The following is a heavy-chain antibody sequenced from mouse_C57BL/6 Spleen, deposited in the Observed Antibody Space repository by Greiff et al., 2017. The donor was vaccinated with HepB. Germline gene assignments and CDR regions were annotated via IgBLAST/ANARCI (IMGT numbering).Heavy chain of an antibody. Sequence: EVMLVESGEGLVKPGGSLKLSCAASGFTFSSYAVSWVRQTPEKRLEWVAYISSGGDYIYYADTVKGRFTISRDNARNTLYLQMSSLKSEDTAMYYCTRGDYDLYAMDYWGQGTSVTVSS. CDR1: GFTFSSYA. CDR2: ISSGGDYI. D-gene: IGHD2-4*01. J-gene: IGHJ4*01. CDR3: TRGDYDLYAMDY. V-gene: IGHV5-9-1*02.